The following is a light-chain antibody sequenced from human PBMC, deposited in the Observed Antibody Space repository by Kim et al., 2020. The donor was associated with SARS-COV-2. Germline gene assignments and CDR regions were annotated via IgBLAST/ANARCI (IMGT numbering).Light chain of an antibody. V-gene: IGKV1-39*01. CDR1: QNISNY. CDR2: AAS. CDR3: QQSYSYPRT. Sequence: ASVGDRVTITCRASQNISNYLNWYQQKPGKAPNLLIYAASTLQSGVPSRFSGSGSGTDFTLTISSLQPEDFATYYCQQSYSYPRTFGQGTKVDIK. J-gene: IGKJ1*01.